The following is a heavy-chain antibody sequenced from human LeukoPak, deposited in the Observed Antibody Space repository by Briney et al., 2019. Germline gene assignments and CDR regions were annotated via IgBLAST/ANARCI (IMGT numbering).Heavy chain of an antibody. CDR2: IRYDGSNK. CDR1: GFTFSSYG. Sequence: GGSLRLSCAASGFTFSSYGMHWVRQAPGKGLEWVAFIRYDGSNKYYADSVKGRFTISRDNSKNTLYLQMNSLRAEDTAVYYCARVPYYYDSSGRYCMDVWGKGTTVTVSS. V-gene: IGHV3-30*02. CDR3: ARVPYYYDSSGRYCMDV. J-gene: IGHJ6*03. D-gene: IGHD3-22*01.